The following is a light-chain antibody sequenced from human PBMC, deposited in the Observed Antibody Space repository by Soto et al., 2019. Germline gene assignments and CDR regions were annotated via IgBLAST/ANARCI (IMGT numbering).Light chain of an antibody. Sequence: EIVLTQSPGTLSLSPGERVTLSCRASQSISSRSLAWYQQKPGQAPRLLIYGASNRLTGIPDRFSGSGSGIDFTLTITRLEPEDVAVYYCQEYGTSQTFGGGTKVEI. CDR1: QSISSRS. CDR2: GAS. CDR3: QEYGTSQT. J-gene: IGKJ4*01. V-gene: IGKV3-20*01.